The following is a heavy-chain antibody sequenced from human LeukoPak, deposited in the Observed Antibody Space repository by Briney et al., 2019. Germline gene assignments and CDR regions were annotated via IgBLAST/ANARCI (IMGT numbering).Heavy chain of an antibody. CDR3: ARGVYGDPTLDY. CDR2: IYYSGST. J-gene: IGHJ4*02. D-gene: IGHD4-17*01. V-gene: IGHV4-59*12. Sequence: SETLSLTCTVSGGSISSYYWSWIRQPPGKGLEWIGYIYYSGSTNYNPSLKSRVTISVDTSKNQFSLKLSSVTAADTAVYYCARGVYGDPTLDYWGQGTLVTVSS. CDR1: GGSISSYY.